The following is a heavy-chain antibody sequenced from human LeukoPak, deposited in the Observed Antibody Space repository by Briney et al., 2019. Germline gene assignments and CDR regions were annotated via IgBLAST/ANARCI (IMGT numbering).Heavy chain of an antibody. CDR3: ARDPWGSYSSSDPFDY. J-gene: IGHJ4*02. CDR1: GYTFTSYG. V-gene: IGHV1-18*01. Sequence: ASVKVSCKASGYTFTSYGISWVRQAPGQRLEWMGWISAYNGNTNYAQKLQGRVTMTTDTSTSTAYMELRSLRSDDTAVYYCARDPWGSYSSSDPFDYWGQGTLVTVSS. D-gene: IGHD6-6*01. CDR2: ISAYNGNT.